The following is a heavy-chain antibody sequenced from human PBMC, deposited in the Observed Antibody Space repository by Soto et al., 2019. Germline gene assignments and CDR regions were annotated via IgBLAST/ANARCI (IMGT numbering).Heavy chain of an antibody. CDR3: ARANYYDSSRYYSYYFDY. CDR2: IIPIFGTA. J-gene: IGHJ4*02. D-gene: IGHD3-22*01. Sequence: GASVKVSCKASGGTFSSYAISWVRQAPGQGLEWMGGIIPIFGTANYAQKFQGRVTITADESTSTAYMELSSLRSEDTAVYYCARANYYDSSRYYSYYFDYWGQGTLVTVSS. CDR1: GGTFSSYA. V-gene: IGHV1-69*13.